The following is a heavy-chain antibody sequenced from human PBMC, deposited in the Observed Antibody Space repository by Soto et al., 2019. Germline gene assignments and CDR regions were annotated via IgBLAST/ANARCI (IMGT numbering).Heavy chain of an antibody. CDR3: ARHIYGDHDYFDS. J-gene: IGHJ4*02. D-gene: IGHD4-17*01. V-gene: IGHV4-59*08. CDR1: GGSISTYY. Sequence: QVQLQESGPGLVKPSETLSLTCTVSGGSISTYYWSWIRQPPGKGLEWIGWIYYSGSASSNPFLKSRVTMSVDTSKNQFSLKLSSVTATDTAMYFCARHIYGDHDYFDSWGQGTLGTVSS. CDR2: IYYSGSA.